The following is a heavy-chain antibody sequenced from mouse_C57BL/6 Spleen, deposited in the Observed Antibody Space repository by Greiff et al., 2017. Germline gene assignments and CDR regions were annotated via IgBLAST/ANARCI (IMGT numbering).Heavy chain of an antibody. D-gene: IGHD1-1*01. V-gene: IGHV1-80*01. J-gene: IGHJ1*03. CDR1: GYAFSSYW. CDR3: VRITTVVATDWYFDV. Sequence: QVQLQQSGAELVKPGASVKISCKASGYAFSSYWMNWVKQRPGKGLEWIGQIYPGDGDTNYNGKFKGKATLTADKSSSTAYMQLSSLTSEDSAVYFCVRITTVVATDWYFDVWGTGTTVTVSS. CDR2: IYPGDGDT.